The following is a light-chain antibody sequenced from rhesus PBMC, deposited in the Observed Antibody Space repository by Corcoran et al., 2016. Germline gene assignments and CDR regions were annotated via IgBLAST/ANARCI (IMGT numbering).Light chain of an antibody. CDR1: QSVGNS. J-gene: IGKJ4*01. Sequence: DIMMTQSPATLSLSPGERATFSCRASQSVGNSLAWYQQKPGQAPRPLIYGASSRDTGIPDRFSGSGSGIEFTLTITSLEPEDVGVYHCQQDYSWPLTFGGGTKVEVK. CDR3: QQDYSWPLT. V-gene: IGKV3-42*01. CDR2: GAS.